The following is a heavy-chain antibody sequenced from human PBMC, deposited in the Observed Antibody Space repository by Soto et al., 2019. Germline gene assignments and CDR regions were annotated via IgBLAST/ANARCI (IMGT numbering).Heavy chain of an antibody. Sequence: PSETLSLPCTVSRASIYTYSWTWIRQPDGKGLQWIGHIYSSGSANFSPSLKSRVSMSVDSSKNQISLKLTSVPAADSVVYYWATIVGANDFWGQGTLVTGSS. CDR1: RASIYTYS. J-gene: IGHJ4*02. D-gene: IGHD1-26*01. CDR2: IYSSGSA. CDR3: ATIVGANDF. V-gene: IGHV4-4*07.